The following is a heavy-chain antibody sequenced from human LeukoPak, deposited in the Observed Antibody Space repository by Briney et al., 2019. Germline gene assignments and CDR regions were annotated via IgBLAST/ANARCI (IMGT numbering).Heavy chain of an antibody. CDR1: GFTFSSYA. V-gene: IGHV3-23*01. CDR3: AKDPAIQLWLLAYFDY. Sequence: PGGSLRLSCAASGFTFSSYAMSWVRQAPGKGLEWVSAISGSGGSTYYADSVKGRFTISRDNSKNTLYLQMNSLRAEDTAVYYCAKDPAIQLWLLAYFDYWGQGTLVTVSS. D-gene: IGHD5-18*01. J-gene: IGHJ4*02. CDR2: ISGSGGST.